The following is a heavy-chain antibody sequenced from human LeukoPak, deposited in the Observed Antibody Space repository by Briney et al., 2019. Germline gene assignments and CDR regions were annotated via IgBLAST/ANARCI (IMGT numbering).Heavy chain of an antibody. V-gene: IGHV4-39*01. CDR3: ARLLYWYYDSSGYYYPYYFDY. D-gene: IGHD3-22*01. Sequence: PSETLSLTCTVSGGSISSSSYYWGWIRQPPGTGLEWIGSIYYSGSTYYNPSLKSRVTISVDTSKNQFSLKLSSVTAADTAVYYCARLLYWYYDSSGYYYPYYFDYWGQGTLVTVSS. CDR1: GGSISSSSYY. CDR2: IYYSGST. J-gene: IGHJ4*02.